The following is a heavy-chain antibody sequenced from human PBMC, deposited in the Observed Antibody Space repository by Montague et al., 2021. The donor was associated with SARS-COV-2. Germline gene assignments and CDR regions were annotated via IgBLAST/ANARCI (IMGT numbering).Heavy chain of an antibody. V-gene: IGHV4-59*01. CDR1: GGSISDYY. D-gene: IGHD5-12*01. J-gene: IGHJ4*02. CDR2: IYYNTGNT. CDR3: ARGTGYDYYFDC. Sequence: SETLSLTCSVSGGSISDYYWNWIRQPQGKGLEWIGYIYYNTGNTNYNPSLQSRVTISLDTSKNQFFLNLRTVTAADTALYFCARGTGYDYYFDCWGLGTLVTVSS.